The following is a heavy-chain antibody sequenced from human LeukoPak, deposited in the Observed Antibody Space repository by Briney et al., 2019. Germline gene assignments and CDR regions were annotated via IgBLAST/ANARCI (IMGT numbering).Heavy chain of an antibody. V-gene: IGHV3-74*01. Sequence: GGSLRLSCAASGFTFSSYWTHWVRQAPGQGPVWVSRINNDGSGTTYADSVKGRFTISRDDAKNTLYLQMNSLRAEDTAVYFCARLSPWVFEIWGQGTMVTVSS. D-gene: IGHD3-16*01. CDR3: ARLSPWVFEI. CDR2: INNDGSGT. CDR1: GFTFSSYW. J-gene: IGHJ3*02.